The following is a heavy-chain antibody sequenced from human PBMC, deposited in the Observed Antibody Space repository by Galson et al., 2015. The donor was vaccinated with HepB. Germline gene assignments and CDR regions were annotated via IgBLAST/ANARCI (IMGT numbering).Heavy chain of an antibody. CDR3: ARVGSSSFY. J-gene: IGHJ4*02. D-gene: IGHD6-6*01. Sequence: SLRLSCAASGFPFSGYWMHWVRQAPGKGLVWVSRIKPDGSDTNYADSVKGRFTISRDNAKNTLYLQMNSLRAEDTAVYYCARVGSSSFYWGQGTLVTVSS. CDR1: GFPFSGYW. CDR2: IKPDGSDT. V-gene: IGHV3-74*01.